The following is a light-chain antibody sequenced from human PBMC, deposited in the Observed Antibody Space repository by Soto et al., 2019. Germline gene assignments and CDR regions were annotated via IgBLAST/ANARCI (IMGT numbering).Light chain of an antibody. CDR1: SSDVGSYNL. V-gene: IGLV2-23*02. J-gene: IGLJ2*01. CDR2: EVN. Sequence: QSALTQPASVSGSPGQSITISCTGTSSDVGSYNLVSWYQQYPGKAPKLIIYEVNKRPSGVSDRFYGSRSGNTASLTLSGLQAEDEAHYYYCSYAGNRYVIFGGGTKLTVL. CDR3: CSYAGNRYVI.